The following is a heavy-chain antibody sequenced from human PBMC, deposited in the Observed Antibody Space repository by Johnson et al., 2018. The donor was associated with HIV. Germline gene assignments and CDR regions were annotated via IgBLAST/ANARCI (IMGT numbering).Heavy chain of an antibody. CDR1: GFTFSNAW. CDR3: ARDGYSSGWYGNDAFDI. D-gene: IGHD6-19*01. CDR2: IKQDGSEN. J-gene: IGHJ3*02. Sequence: EMQLVESGGGLVKPGGSLRLSCAASGFTFSNAWMSWVRQAPGKGLEWVANIKQDGSENYYVDSVKGRFTISRDNAKNSLYLQMNSLRAEDTAVYYCARDGYSSGWYGNDAFDIWGQGTMVTVSS. V-gene: IGHV3-7*01.